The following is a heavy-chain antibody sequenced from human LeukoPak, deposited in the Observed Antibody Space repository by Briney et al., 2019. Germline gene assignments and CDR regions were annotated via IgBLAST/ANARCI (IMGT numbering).Heavy chain of an antibody. J-gene: IGHJ6*02. D-gene: IGHD6-19*01. V-gene: IGHV3-48*03. CDR2: ISSSGSTI. Sequence: PGGSLRLSCAASGFTFSSYEMNWVRQAPGKGLEWVSYISSSGSTIYYADSVKGRFTISRDNSKNTLYLQMNSLRAEDTAVYYCARVEQWLDYVELGDYYYGMDVWGQGTTVTVSS. CDR3: ARVEQWLDYVELGDYYYGMDV. CDR1: GFTFSSYE.